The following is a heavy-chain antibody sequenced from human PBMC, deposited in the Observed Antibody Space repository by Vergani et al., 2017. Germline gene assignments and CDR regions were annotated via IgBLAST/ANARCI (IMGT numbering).Heavy chain of an antibody. V-gene: IGHV3-33*06. Sequence: QVQLVESGGGVVQPGRSLRLSCAASGFTFSSYGMHWVRQAPGKGLEWVAVIWYDGSNKYYADSVKGRFTISRDNSKNTLYLQMNSLRAEDTAVYYCAKGGLRHSYYDFWSGYYLGGMDVWGQGTTVTVSS. D-gene: IGHD3-3*01. CDR1: GFTFSSYG. CDR3: AKGGLRHSYYDFWSGYYLGGMDV. CDR2: IWYDGSNK. J-gene: IGHJ6*02.